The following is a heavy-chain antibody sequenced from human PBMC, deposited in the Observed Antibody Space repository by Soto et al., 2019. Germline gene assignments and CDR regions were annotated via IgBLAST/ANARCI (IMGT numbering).Heavy chain of an antibody. J-gene: IGHJ5*02. CDR1: GYTFTSSD. D-gene: IGHD2-15*01. CDR2: MNPNTGNT. Sequence: QVQLVQSGAEVKKPGASVRVSCKASGYTFTSSDVYWVRQATGQGLELMGWMNPNTGNTGYEQKFQGRVTMTRNTSISTAYMELSSLRSEDTAVYYCARGSNHCSGGSCYSDWFDPWGQGTPVTVSS. CDR3: ARGSNHCSGGSCYSDWFDP. V-gene: IGHV1-8*01.